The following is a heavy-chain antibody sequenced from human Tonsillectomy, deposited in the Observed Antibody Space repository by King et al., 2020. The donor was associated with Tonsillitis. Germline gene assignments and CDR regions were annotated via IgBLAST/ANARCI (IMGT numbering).Heavy chain of an antibody. J-gene: IGHJ3*01. V-gene: IGHV1-2*02. CDR1: GYTFTGYC. CDR3: ARDRGVGNNLSGRCPFHL. Sequence: VQLVESGAEVKRPGASVKVSCKASGYTFTGYCLHWVRQAPGQGLEWMGWIDPNSGGTFYAQKFHGRVVMTRDSSLTTGYMEVSRLRSDDTAVYYCARDRGVGNNLSGRCPFHLWGQGTMVTVSS. CDR2: IDPNSGGT. D-gene: IGHD3-10*01.